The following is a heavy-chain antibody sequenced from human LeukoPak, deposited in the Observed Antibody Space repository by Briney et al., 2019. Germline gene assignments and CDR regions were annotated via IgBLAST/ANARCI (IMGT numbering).Heavy chain of an antibody. CDR2: ISGNSAYI. CDR3: ARGEYGSGSYHIDY. J-gene: IGHJ4*02. D-gene: IGHD3-10*01. Sequence: GGSLRLSCAASGFTFSGYSMNWVRQAPGKGLEWVSFISGNSAYIYYADSVKGRFTISRDNAKNSLYLQMNSLRAEDTAVYYCARGEYGSGSYHIDYWGQGTLVTVSS. CDR1: GFTFSGYS. V-gene: IGHV3-21*01.